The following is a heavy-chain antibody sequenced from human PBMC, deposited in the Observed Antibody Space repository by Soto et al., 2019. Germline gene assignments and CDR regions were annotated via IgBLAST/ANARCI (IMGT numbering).Heavy chain of an antibody. J-gene: IGHJ4*02. D-gene: IGHD6-13*01. Sequence: SVKVSCKASGGTFSSYTISWVRQAPGQGLEWMGRIIPILGIANYAQKFQGRVTITADKSTSTAYMELSSLRSEDTAVYYCARIEGVAAAGKDDWGQGTLVTVSS. V-gene: IGHV1-69*02. CDR1: GGTFSSYT. CDR2: IIPILGIA. CDR3: ARIEGVAAAGKDD.